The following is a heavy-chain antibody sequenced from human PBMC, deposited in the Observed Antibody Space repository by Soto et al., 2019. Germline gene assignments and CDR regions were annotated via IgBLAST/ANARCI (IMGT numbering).Heavy chain of an antibody. CDR2: IYYSEST. V-gene: IGHV4-59*01. D-gene: IGHD3-10*01. Sequence: SETLSLTCTVSGGSISSYYWSWIRQPPGKGLEWIGYIYYSESTNYNPSLKSRVTISVDTSKNQFSLKLSSVTAADTAVYYCASRYYYGSGSPWGYMDVWGKGTTVTVSS. J-gene: IGHJ6*03. CDR3: ASRYYYGSGSPWGYMDV. CDR1: GGSISSYY.